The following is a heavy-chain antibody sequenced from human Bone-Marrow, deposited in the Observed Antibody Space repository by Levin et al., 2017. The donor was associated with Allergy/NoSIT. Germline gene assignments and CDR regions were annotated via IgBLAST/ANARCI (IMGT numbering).Heavy chain of an antibody. Sequence: QSGGSLRLSCAASGFTFSSYVMHWVRQAPGKGLEWVAVISYDGSNKYYADSVKGRFTISRDNSKNTLYLQMNSLRAEDTAVYYCAKDQILRFLFDAFDIWGQGTLVTVSS. D-gene: IGHD3-3*01. CDR1: GFTFSSYV. V-gene: IGHV3-30*18. CDR3: AKDQILRFLFDAFDI. J-gene: IGHJ3*02. CDR2: ISYDGSNK.